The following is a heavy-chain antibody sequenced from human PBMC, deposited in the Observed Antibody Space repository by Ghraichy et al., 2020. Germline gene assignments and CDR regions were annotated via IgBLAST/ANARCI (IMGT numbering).Heavy chain of an antibody. V-gene: IGHV3-74*01. CDR2: VDTGGSTT. D-gene: IGHD6-19*01. CDR1: GFTFSSSW. CDR3: VRDLAGRWGY. J-gene: IGHJ4*02. Sequence: GESLNISCAASGFTFSSSWMHWVRQAPGKGLVWVSHVDTGGSTTNYADSVEGRFTISRDNAKNTLYLQMNNLRAEDTAVYYCVRDLAGRWGYWGQGTLVTVSS.